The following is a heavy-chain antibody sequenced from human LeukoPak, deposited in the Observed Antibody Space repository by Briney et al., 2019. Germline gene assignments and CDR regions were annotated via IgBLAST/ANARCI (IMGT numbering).Heavy chain of an antibody. Sequence: PSETLSLTCIVSGGSISSYYWSWIRQPPGKGLEWIGYIYYSGSTNYNPSLKSRVTISVDTSKNQFSLKLSSVTAADTAVYYCAALAMVRADFDYWGQGTLVTVSS. CDR3: AALAMVRADFDY. V-gene: IGHV4-59*08. CDR2: IYYSGST. D-gene: IGHD3-10*01. J-gene: IGHJ4*02. CDR1: GGSISSYY.